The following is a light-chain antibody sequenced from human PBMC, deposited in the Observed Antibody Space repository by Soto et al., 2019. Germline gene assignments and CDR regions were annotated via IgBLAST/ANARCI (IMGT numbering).Light chain of an antibody. CDR2: GAS. V-gene: IGKV3-20*01. CDR1: QSVSSSY. Sequence: EIVLTQSPGTLSLSPGERATLSCRASQSVSSSYLAWYQQKPGQAPRLLIYGASSRATGIPDRFSGSGSGTDFTLTISRLEPEDFAVYYCQQYGSSPITSGQGTRLETK. J-gene: IGKJ5*01. CDR3: QQYGSSPIT.